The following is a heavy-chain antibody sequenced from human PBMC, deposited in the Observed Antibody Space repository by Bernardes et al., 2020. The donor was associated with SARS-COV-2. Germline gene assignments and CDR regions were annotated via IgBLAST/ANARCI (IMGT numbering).Heavy chain of an antibody. D-gene: IGHD3-10*01. CDR1: GYTFTGYY. J-gene: IGHJ6*02. CDR3: AQVRSETRGYKNGSRAHYYYGLDV. V-gene: IGHV1-2*02. Sequence: ASVKVSCKASGYTFTGYYIHWVRQAPGQGLEWLGWINPNSAGTNYAQKFQDRVTMTRDTSISTAYMDLSRLTSDDTAVYFCAQVRSETRGYKNGSRAHYYYGLDVWGQGTTVTVSS. CDR2: INPNSAGT.